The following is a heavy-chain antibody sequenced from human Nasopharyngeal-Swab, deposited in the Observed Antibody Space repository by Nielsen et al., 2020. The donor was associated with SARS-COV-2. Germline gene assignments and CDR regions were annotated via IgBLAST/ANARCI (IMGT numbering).Heavy chain of an antibody. V-gene: IGHV3-30-3*01. CDR2: TSYDGSIT. CDR3: ARDSENDGWFPYS. CDR1: GCIFRTSV. J-gene: IGHJ4*02. D-gene: IGHD6-19*01. Sequence: GESLKISCAASGCIFRTSVMHWLRQAPGKGLEWVAMTSYDGSITYYTESVKGRITISRDNSKNTLSLQMNSLRIEDTAVYYRARDSENDGWFPYSWGQGTLVTVSS.